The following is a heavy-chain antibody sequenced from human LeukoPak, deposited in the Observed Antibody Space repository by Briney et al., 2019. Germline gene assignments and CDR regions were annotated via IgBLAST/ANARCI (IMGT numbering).Heavy chain of an antibody. CDR2: ISGSGSST. CDR1: GFTFSTYA. CDR3: AKIATLTTFDY. J-gene: IGHJ4*02. V-gene: IGHV3-23*01. Sequence: GGSLRLSCAASGFTFSTYAMGWVRQAPGRGLEWFSVISGSGSSTYYADSVKGRFTISRDNSKNTLYLQMNSLRAEDTAVYYCAKIATLTTFDYWGQGTLVTVPS. D-gene: IGHD3-3*01.